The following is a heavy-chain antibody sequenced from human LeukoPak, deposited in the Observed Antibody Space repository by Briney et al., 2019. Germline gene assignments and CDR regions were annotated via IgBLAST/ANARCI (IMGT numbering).Heavy chain of an antibody. D-gene: IGHD6-13*01. CDR2: INPNSGGT. J-gene: IGHJ5*02. V-gene: IGHV1-2*02. CDR3: ARPGGQQLVPYNWFDP. Sequence: ASVPVSCKASGYTFTGYYMHWVRQAPGQGLEWMGWINPNSGGTNYAQKFQGRVTMTRDTSISTAYMELSRLRSDDTAVYYCARPGGQQLVPYNWFDPWGQGTLVTVSS. CDR1: GYTFTGYY.